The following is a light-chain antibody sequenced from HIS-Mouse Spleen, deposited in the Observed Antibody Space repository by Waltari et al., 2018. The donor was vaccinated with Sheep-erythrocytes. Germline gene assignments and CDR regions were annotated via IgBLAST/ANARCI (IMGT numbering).Light chain of an antibody. CDR3: MQALQTMYT. CDR2: LAS. J-gene: IGKJ2*01. CDR1: QSLLHRNGYNY. Sequence: DVVMVQSPLSRPATAAEPAARSCGVRQSLLHRNGYNYLDWYLQKPGQSPQLLIDLASNRARGVADRFSSGRSGTELTLKSSRVEAEDCGVSCCMQALQTMYTFGQGTKLEIK. V-gene: IGKV2-28*01.